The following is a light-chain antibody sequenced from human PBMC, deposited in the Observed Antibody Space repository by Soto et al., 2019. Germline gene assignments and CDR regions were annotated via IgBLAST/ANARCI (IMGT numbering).Light chain of an antibody. V-gene: IGLV1-44*01. CDR1: SSNIGSNT. CDR3: AAWDDSLNGYV. Sequence: QSVLAQPPSASGTPGQRVTISCSVSSSNIGSNTVNWFQQLPGSAPTLLIYSNNQRPSGVPDRFSGSKSGTSASLAISGLQSEDEADYYCAAWDDSLNGYVFGTGTKVTVL. CDR2: SNN. J-gene: IGLJ1*01.